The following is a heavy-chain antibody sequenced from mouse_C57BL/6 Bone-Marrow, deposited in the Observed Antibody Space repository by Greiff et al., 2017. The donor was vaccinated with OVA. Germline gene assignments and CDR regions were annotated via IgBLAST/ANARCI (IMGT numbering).Heavy chain of an antibody. CDR2: INSDGGST. V-gene: IGHV5-2*01. CDR1: EYEFPSHD. D-gene: IGHD2-2*01. CDR3: ASPSTMVTDWFAY. J-gene: IGHJ3*01. Sequence: EVKVVESGGGLVQPGESLKLSCESNEYEFPSHDMSWVRKTPEKRLELVAAINSDGGSTYYPDTMERRFIISRDNTKKTLYLQMSSLRSEDTALYYCASPSTMVTDWFAYWGQGTLVTVSA.